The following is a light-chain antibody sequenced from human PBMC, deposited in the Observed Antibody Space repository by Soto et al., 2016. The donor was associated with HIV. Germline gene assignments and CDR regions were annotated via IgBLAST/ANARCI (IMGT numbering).Light chain of an antibody. CDR3: LQHNGFPRS. Sequence: RVTIACRTSQSISNYLNWYQQKPGKAPKLLIYATSNLQSGVPSRFSGSGSGTDFTLTISSLQPEDFGTYYCLQHNGFPRSFGQGTRVEI. CDR2: ATS. CDR1: QSISNY. V-gene: IGKV1-39*01. J-gene: IGKJ1*01.